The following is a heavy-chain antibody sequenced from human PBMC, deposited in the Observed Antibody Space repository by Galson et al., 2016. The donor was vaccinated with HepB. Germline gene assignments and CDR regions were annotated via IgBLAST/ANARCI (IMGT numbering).Heavy chain of an antibody. J-gene: IGHJ4*02. V-gene: IGHV2-5*02. D-gene: IGHD4-23*01. CDR2: IYWDGER. CDR1: GFSLTSSKVA. Sequence: PALVKPTLTLTLTCTFSGFSLTSSKVAVGWIRQPPGKALEWLALIYWDGERRFRPSLKSRVTITMDTSKNQVVLTMTNMDPVDTATYYCSLRDYRGRSGRWGFDDWGEGTQVTGSS. CDR3: SLRDYRGRSGRWGFDD.